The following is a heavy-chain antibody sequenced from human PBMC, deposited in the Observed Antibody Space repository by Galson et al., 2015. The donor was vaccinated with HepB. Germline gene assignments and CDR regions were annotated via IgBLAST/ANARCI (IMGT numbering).Heavy chain of an antibody. CDR1: GFTFSSYW. CDR3: ARVRGDGYNFGGWYFDL. D-gene: IGHD5-24*01. V-gene: IGHV3-7*01. J-gene: IGHJ2*01. Sequence: SLRLSCAASGFTFSSYWMSWVRQAPGKGLEWVANIKQDGSEKYYVDSVKGRFTISRDNAKNSLYLQMNSLRAEDTAVYYCARVRGDGYNFGGWYFDLWGRGTLVTVSS. CDR2: IKQDGSEK.